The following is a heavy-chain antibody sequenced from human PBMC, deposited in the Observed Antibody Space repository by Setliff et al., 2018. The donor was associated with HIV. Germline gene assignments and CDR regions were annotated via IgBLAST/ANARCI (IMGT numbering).Heavy chain of an antibody. D-gene: IGHD3-16*02. CDR3: ARASLLHLYVWGSYRPQGLFDY. CDR1: GYTFTTYG. J-gene: IGHJ4*02. Sequence: ASVKVSCKASGYTFTTYGITWVRQAPGRGLAWMGWIRGHSDSSKYEQRLQGRLTLSMDTSTSTAYMELNSLRAEDTAVYYCARASLLHLYVWGSYRPQGLFDYWGQGTLVTVSS. CDR2: IRGHSDSS. V-gene: IGHV1-18*01.